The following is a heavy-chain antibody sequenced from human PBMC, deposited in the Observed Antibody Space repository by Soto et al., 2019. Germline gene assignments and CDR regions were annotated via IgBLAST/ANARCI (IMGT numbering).Heavy chain of an antibody. V-gene: IGHV3-74*01. CDR2: IKSDGSGT. Sequence: EVPLVESGGGLVQPGESLTLSCAASGFPFSSYWMHWVRKAPGKGLVGVSRIKSDGSGTYYADSVQDRFTISRENARNTLYLQMKGLRVEDTAVYFCARGDGDRYDGNGYLGRHWGQGTLVTVSS. CDR1: GFPFSSYW. CDR3: ARGDGDRYDGNGYLGRH. D-gene: IGHD3-22*01. J-gene: IGHJ4*02.